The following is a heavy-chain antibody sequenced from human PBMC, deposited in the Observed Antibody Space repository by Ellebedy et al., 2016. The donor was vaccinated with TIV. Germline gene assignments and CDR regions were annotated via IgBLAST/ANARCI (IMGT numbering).Heavy chain of an antibody. D-gene: IGHD3-3*01. CDR3: VRHVQMEWLLSPVYGMDV. CDR1: GGSISSYY. Sequence: MPGGSLRLSCTVSGGSISSYYWSWIRQPPGKGLEWIGFIYYSGSTNYNPSLKSRVTISVDTSKTQFSLKVSSVTAADTAVYYCVRHVQMEWLLSPVYGMDVWGQGTTVTVSS. CDR2: IYYSGST. V-gene: IGHV4-59*08. J-gene: IGHJ6*02.